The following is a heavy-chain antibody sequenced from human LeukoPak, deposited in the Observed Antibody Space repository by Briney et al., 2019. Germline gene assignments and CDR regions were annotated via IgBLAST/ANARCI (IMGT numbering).Heavy chain of an antibody. CDR3: ARGPSSRDQLPCDY. CDR1: GFTFSSYE. Sequence: GGCLRLSCAASGFTFSSYEMNSVRQAPGKGLEWVSYISSSGSTIYYADSVKGRFTISRANAKNSIYLQMNSLRAEGRAVNICARGPSSRDQLPCDYWRREPLLTVFS. V-gene: IGHV3-48*03. J-gene: IGHJ4*02. CDR2: ISSSGSTI. D-gene: IGHD2-2*01.